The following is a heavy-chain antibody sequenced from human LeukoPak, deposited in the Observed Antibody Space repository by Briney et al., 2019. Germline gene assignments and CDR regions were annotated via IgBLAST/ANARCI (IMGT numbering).Heavy chain of an antibody. CDR2: IGTAGDT. V-gene: IGHV3-13*01. Sequence: GGSLRLSCAASGFTFSSYDMHWVRQATGKGLEWVSAIGTAGDTYYPGSVKGRFTISRENAKNSLYLQMNSLRAGDTAVYYCARAAKYYYDSSTLDYWGQGTLVTVSS. J-gene: IGHJ4*02. CDR1: GFTFSSYD. CDR3: ARAAKYYYDSSTLDY. D-gene: IGHD3-22*01.